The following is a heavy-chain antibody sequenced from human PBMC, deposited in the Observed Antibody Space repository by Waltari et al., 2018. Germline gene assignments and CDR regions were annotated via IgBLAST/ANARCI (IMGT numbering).Heavy chain of an antibody. J-gene: IGHJ4*02. D-gene: IGHD6-19*01. CDR3: AREGYSSGWSKTHYFDY. V-gene: IGHV1-69*01. CDR1: GGTFSSYA. CDR2: TIPIVGRA. Sequence: QVQLVQSGAEVKKPGSSVKVSCKASGGTFSSYAISWVRQAPGQGLEGKGGTIPIVGRADVAQSVRGGVTITADEATSTAYMELSSLRSEDTAVYYCAREGYSSGWSKTHYFDYWGQGTLVTVSS.